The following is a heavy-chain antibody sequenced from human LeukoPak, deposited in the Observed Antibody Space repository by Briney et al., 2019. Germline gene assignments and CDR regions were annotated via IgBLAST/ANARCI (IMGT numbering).Heavy chain of an antibody. Sequence: GGSLRLSCAASGFAVSRSWMTWVRQAPGKGLEWVANINQDGREIDYVDSVRGRFTISRDNVENSLCLQMNSLRAEDTAVYYCARGGLPGGFDYWGQGTLVTVSS. V-gene: IGHV3-7*03. CDR2: INQDGREI. CDR1: GFAVSRSW. J-gene: IGHJ4*02. D-gene: IGHD4-23*01. CDR3: ARGGLPGGFDY.